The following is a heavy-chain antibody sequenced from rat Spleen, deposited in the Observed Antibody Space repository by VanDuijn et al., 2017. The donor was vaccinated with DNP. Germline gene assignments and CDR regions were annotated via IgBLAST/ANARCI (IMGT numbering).Heavy chain of an antibody. J-gene: IGHJ3*01. Sequence: EVQLVETGGDLVPPGRSLKLSCVASGFTFSTYWMFWIRQAPGKGLEWVASINPDGSNTYCQDSVKGRFTISRDNAENTVYLEMNSLRSEDTATYYCARRDYPVPAYWGQGTLVTVSS. D-gene: IGHD1-4*01. CDR2: INPDGSNT. CDR3: ARRDYPVPAY. CDR1: GFTFSTYW. V-gene: IGHV5-58*01.